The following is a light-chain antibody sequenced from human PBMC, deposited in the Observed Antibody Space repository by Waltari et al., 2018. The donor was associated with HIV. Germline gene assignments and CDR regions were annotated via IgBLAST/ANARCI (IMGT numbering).Light chain of an antibody. J-gene: IGLJ3*02. V-gene: IGLV1-44*01. CDR3: AAWHDSLNGSWV. Sequence: QSVQTQPPSASGTPGQRVTISCSGSSSKIGSNTVTWYQQLPGTAPKLLIYSNNQRPSGVPDRFSGSKSGTSASLAISGLQSEDEADYYCAAWHDSLNGSWVFGGGTKLTVL. CDR2: SNN. CDR1: SSKIGSNT.